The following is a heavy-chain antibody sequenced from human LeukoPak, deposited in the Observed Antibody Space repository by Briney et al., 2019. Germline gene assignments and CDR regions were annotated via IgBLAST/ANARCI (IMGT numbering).Heavy chain of an antibody. J-gene: IGHJ4*02. CDR3: ARGVLAAAGTLDY. CDR1: GFTFSSYW. CDR2: IKQDGSEK. D-gene: IGHD6-13*01. V-gene: IGHV3-7*01. Sequence: GGSLRLSCAASGFTFSSYWMSWVRQAPGKGLEWVTNIKQDGSEKYYVDSVKGRFTISRDNAKNSLYLQMNSLRAEDTAVYYCARGVLAAAGTLDYWGQGTLATVSS.